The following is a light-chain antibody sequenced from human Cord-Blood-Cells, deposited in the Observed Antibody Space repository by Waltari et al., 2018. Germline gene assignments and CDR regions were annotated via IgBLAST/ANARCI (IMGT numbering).Light chain of an antibody. V-gene: IGLV1-47*01. CDR2: RNK. J-gene: IGLJ2*01. Sequence: QSVLTQPPSASGTPGPRVTIPCSGSSHNIGSNYVYWYQQPPGTAPKLLIYRNKQRPSEVPDRFSGSKSGTSASLAISGLRSEDEADYYCAAWDDSLSGVVFGGGTKLTVL. CDR1: SHNIGSNY. CDR3: AAWDDSLSGVV.